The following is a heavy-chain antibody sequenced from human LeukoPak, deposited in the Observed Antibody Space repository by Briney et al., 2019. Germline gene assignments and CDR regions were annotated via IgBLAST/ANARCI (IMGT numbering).Heavy chain of an antibody. J-gene: IGHJ4*02. Sequence: GGSLRLSCAASGFTFSNAWMTWVRQAPGKGLEWVSGISGSGGSTYYADSVRGRFTISRDNSKNTFDVQMNSLRAEDTAIYYCARTGVGGGYRFDYWGQGTLVTVSS. CDR3: ARTGVGGGYRFDY. CDR1: GFTFSNAW. D-gene: IGHD1-26*01. CDR2: ISGSGGST. V-gene: IGHV3-23*01.